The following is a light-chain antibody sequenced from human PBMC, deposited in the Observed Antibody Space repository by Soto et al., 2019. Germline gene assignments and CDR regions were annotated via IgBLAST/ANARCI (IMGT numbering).Light chain of an antibody. CDR1: QSVSSSY. CDR2: GAS. Sequence: EIVLTQSPGILSLSPGERATLSYRASQSVSSSYLAWYQQKPGQAPRFLIFGASSRATGIPDRFSGSGSGTDFTLTISRLEPEDFAVYYCQQRSNWPLTFGGGTKVDI. V-gene: IGKV3D-20*02. CDR3: QQRSNWPLT. J-gene: IGKJ4*01.